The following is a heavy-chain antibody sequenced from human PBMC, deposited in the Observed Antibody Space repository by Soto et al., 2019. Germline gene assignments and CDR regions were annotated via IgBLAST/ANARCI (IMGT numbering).Heavy chain of an antibody. CDR1: GGTFSSYT. CDR3: ARGNHRWLQVWYFDL. J-gene: IGHJ2*01. Sequence: QVQLVQSGAEVKKPGSSVTVSCKASGGTFSSYTISWVRQAPGQGLEWMGGINPIFGTANYAQKFQGRVTITADESTSTAYMELSRLRSEDTAVDYCARGNHRWLQVWYFDLWGRGTLVTVSS. V-gene: IGHV1-69*12. CDR2: INPIFGTA. D-gene: IGHD5-12*01.